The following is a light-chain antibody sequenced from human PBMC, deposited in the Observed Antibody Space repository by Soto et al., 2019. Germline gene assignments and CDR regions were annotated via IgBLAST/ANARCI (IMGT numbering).Light chain of an antibody. Sequence: EIVLTQSPATLSLSPGERATLSCRASQSISFYLTWYQHKPGQAPRLLIYDASNRATGIPARFSGSGYGTDCTLTISSLEPEDFAVYYCQQRSNWPTFGQGTRLEIK. CDR3: QQRSNWPT. J-gene: IGKJ5*01. CDR2: DAS. V-gene: IGKV3-11*01. CDR1: QSISFY.